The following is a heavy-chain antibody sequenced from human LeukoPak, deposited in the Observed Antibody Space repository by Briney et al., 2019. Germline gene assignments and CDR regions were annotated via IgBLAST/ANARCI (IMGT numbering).Heavy chain of an antibody. V-gene: IGHV3-23*01. J-gene: IGHJ4*02. D-gene: IGHD6-19*01. CDR3: AKTAVPGTRHSDY. CDR1: GFTFSSYA. Sequence: GGSLRLSCAASGFTFSSYAMNWVRQAPGKGLEWVSAISGSSYYANYADSVKGRFTISRDNSKNTLYLQMNSLRAEDTAVYSCAKTAVPGTRHSDYWGQGTLVTVSS. CDR2: ISGSSYYA.